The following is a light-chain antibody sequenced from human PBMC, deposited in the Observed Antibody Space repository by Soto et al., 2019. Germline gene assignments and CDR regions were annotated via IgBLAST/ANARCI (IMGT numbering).Light chain of an antibody. V-gene: IGLV1-40*01. CDR3: QSYDTSLSGLV. CDR1: SSNIGAGYD. CDR2: DNS. Sequence: QSVLTQPPSVSGAPGQRVTISCTGSSSNIGAGYDVHWYQQLPGTAPKLLIYDNSNRPSGVPDRFSCSKSGTSASLAITGLQAEDEADYYCQSYDTSLSGLVFGGGTKLTVL. J-gene: IGLJ2*01.